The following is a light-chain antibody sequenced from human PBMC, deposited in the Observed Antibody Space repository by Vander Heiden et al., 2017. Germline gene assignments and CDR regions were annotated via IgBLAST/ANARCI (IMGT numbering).Light chain of an antibody. V-gene: IGKV1-39*01. CDR2: AAS. CDR1: QSISSY. CDR3: QQSYSTSMYT. J-gene: IGKJ2*01. Sequence: DIQMPQSPSSLSASVGDRVTITCRASQSISSYLNWYQQKPGKAPKLLIYAASSLQSGVPSRFSGSGSGTDFTLTISSLQPEDFATYYCQQSYSTSMYTFGQGTKLEIK.